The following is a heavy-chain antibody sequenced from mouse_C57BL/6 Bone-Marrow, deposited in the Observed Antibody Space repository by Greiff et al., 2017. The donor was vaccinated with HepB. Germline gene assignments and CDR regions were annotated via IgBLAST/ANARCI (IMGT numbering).Heavy chain of an antibody. V-gene: IGHV1-54*01. J-gene: IGHJ2*01. D-gene: IGHD1-1*01. Sequence: QVQLQQSGAELVRPGTSVKVSCKASGYAFTNYLIEWVKQRPGQGPEWIGGINPGSGGTNYNEKFKGKATLTADKSSSTAYMQLSSLTSEDSAVYFCARGDYYGSSLDYWGQGTTLTVSS. CDR3: ARGDYYGSSLDY. CDR2: INPGSGGT. CDR1: GYAFTNYL.